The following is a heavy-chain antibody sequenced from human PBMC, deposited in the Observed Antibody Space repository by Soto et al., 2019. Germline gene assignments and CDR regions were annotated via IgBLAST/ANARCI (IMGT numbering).Heavy chain of an antibody. CDR3: ARDLHQMLAHKHYYYYRDF. D-gene: IGHD3-16*01. V-gene: IGHV3-11*01. Sequence: QVQLVESGGDLVKPGGSLRLSCVASGFSFSDYSMTWMRQAPGGGLDFVAFISNTAITVYYADSVKGRFTISRDNARNSGYLQMASWRAEDAAVYYFARDLHQMLAHKHYYYYRDFWGTGTTVTVSS. CDR1: GFSFSDYS. CDR2: ISNTAITV. J-gene: IGHJ6*03.